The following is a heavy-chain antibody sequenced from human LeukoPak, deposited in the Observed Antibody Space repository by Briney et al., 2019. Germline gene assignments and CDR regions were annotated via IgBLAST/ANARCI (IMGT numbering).Heavy chain of an antibody. V-gene: IGHV3-21*01. J-gene: IGHJ6*02. CDR3: ARGIIPSYYGMDV. D-gene: IGHD3-3*01. CDR2: ISSSSSYI. CDR1: GFTFSSYS. Sequence: GGSLRLSCAASGFTFSSYSINWVRQAPGKGLEWVSSISSSSSYIYYADSVKGRFTISRDNAKNSLYLQMNSLRAEDTAVYYCARGIIPSYYGMDVWGQGTTVTVSS.